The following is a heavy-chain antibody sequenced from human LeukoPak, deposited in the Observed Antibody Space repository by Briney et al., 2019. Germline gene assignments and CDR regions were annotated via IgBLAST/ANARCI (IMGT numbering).Heavy chain of an antibody. J-gene: IGHJ4*02. CDR1: GFSFSDYG. CDR2: ISSSSSYI. D-gene: IGHD6-13*01. V-gene: IGHV3-21*01. Sequence: GGSLRLSCVASGFSFSDYGMNWVRQAPGKGLEWVSSISSSSSYIYYADSVKGRFTISRDNAKNSLYLQMNSLRAEDTAVYYCASVGYSSSWPPGDYWGQGTPVTVSS. CDR3: ASVGYSSSWPPGDY.